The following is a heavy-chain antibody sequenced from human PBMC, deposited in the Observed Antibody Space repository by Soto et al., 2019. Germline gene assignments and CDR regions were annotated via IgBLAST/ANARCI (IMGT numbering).Heavy chain of an antibody. CDR2: IWYDGSNK. Sequence: GGSLRLSCAASGFTFSSYGMHWVRQAPGKGLEWVAVIWYDGSNKYYADSVKGRFTISRDNSKNTLYLQMNSLRAEDTAVYYCARDSGYYDIGSLGPKGRSESTRTYYYYGMDVWGQGTTVTVSS. V-gene: IGHV3-33*01. CDR3: ARDSGYYDIGSLGPKGRSESTRTYYYYGMDV. J-gene: IGHJ6*02. CDR1: GFTFSSYG. D-gene: IGHD3-22*01.